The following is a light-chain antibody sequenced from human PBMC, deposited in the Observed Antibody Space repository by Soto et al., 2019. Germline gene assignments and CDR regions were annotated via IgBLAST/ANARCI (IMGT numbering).Light chain of an antibody. CDR1: SSDVGGYNY. CDR2: DVT. CDR3: SSYTSSTTFV. Sequence: QSVLTQPASVFGSPGQSVTLSFTGTSSDVGGYNYVSWYQQHPGKAPKLMISDVTNRPSGVSNRFSGSKSGNTASLTISGLQAEDEAEYYCSSYTSSTTFVFGTGTKVTVL. V-gene: IGLV2-14*03. J-gene: IGLJ1*01.